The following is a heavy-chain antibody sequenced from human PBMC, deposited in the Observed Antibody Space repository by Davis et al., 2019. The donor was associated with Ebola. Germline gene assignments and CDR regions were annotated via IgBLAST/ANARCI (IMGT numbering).Heavy chain of an antibody. D-gene: IGHD3-22*01. J-gene: IGHJ4*02. CDR3: ARSGYYYDSSGYYNTAELGY. V-gene: IGHV4-61*05. CDR2: INHSRST. Sequence: SETLSLTCTVSGGSISSSSYYWSWIRQPPGKGLEWIGEINHSRSTNYNPSLKSRVTMSVDTSKNQFSLKLSSVTAADTAVYYCARSGYYYDSSGYYNTAELGYWGQGTLVTVSS. CDR1: GGSISSSSYY.